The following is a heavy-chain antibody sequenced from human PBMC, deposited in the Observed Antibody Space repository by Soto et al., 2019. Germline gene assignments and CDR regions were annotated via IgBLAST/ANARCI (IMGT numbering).Heavy chain of an antibody. D-gene: IGHD1-7*01. J-gene: IGHJ5*02. Sequence: ASVKVSCKASGYTFTGYYMHWVRQAPGQGLEWMGWINPNSGGTNYAQKIQGWVTMTRDTSISTAYMELSRLRSDDTAVYYCARDWSGTTDNWFDPWGQGTLVTVSS. CDR3: ARDWSGTTDNWFDP. CDR1: GYTFTGYY. CDR2: INPNSGGT. V-gene: IGHV1-2*04.